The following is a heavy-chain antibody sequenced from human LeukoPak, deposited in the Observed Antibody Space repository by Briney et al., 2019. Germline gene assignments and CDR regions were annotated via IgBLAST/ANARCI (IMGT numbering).Heavy chain of an antibody. CDR2: ISPYNGNI. V-gene: IGHV1-18*01. J-gene: IGHJ6*02. CDR3: ARLISLTTPPYFYYDMDV. Sequence: GSSVEVSCKTSGYTFSNYDITWVRQAPGQGVEWMGWISPYNGNINYAQNIQGRVTMTTDTSTSTAYMELRSLRFEDTAVYYCARLISLTTPPYFYYDMDVWGQGTTVIVSS. D-gene: IGHD1-1*01. CDR1: GYTFSNYD.